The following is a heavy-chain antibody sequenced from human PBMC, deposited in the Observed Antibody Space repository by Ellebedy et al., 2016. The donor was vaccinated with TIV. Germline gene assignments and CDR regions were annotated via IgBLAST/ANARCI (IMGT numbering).Heavy chain of an antibody. D-gene: IGHD3-10*01. CDR1: GFTFSDYY. CDR3: ARDQGEWLRHNGMDV. J-gene: IGHJ6*02. V-gene: IGHV3-11*04. Sequence: GGSLRLSCAASGFTFSDYYMSWIRQAPGKGLEWVSYISSSGSTIYYADSVKGRFTISRDNAKNSLYLHMSSLRAEDTAVYYCARDQGEWLRHNGMDVWGQGTTVTVSS. CDR2: ISSSGSTI.